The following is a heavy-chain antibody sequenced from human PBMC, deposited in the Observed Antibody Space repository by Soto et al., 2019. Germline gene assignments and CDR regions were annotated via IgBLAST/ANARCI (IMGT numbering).Heavy chain of an antibody. CDR1: GFTFSNAW. J-gene: IGHJ4*02. V-gene: IGHV3-15*01. Sequence: EVQLVESGGGLVQPGGSLRLSCAASGFTFSNAWMSWVRQAPGKGLEWVGRIKRNADGGTADYAPPVRGRFTISRDDSKNTLYLQMNSLKTEDTAMYYCSTAATTVTTIDYWGQGTLVTVSS. CDR3: STAATTVTTIDY. CDR2: IKRNADGGTA. D-gene: IGHD4-17*01.